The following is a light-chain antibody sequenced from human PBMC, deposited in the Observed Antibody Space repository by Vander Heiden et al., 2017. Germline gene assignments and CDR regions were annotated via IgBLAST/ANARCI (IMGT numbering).Light chain of an antibody. J-gene: IGKJ1*01. CDR2: KAS. CDR1: QSVSTW. Sequence: DIQMTQSPSTLSASIGDRVIITCRASQSVSTWLAWYQQKPGKAPKLLIYKASSLESGVPSRFSGSGSGTEFTLTISSLQPDDFATYYCQQYDTYGTFGQGTEVDIQ. CDR3: QQYDTYGT. V-gene: IGKV1-5*03.